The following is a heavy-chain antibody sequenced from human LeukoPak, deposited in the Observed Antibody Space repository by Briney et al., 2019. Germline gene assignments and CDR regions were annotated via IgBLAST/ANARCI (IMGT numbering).Heavy chain of an antibody. D-gene: IGHD6-6*01. CDR1: GGTFSSYA. J-gene: IGHJ4*02. CDR3: ARAPTHYSSSSDLDY. Sequence: SVKVSCKASGGTFSSYAISWVRQAPGQGLEWMGRIIPILGIANYAQKFQGRVTITADKSTSTAYMELSSLRSEDTAVYYCARAPTHYSSSSDLDYWGQGTLVTVSS. V-gene: IGHV1-69*04. CDR2: IIPILGIA.